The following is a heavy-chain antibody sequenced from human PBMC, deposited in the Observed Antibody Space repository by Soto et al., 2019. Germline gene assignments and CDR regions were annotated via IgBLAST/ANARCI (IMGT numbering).Heavy chain of an antibody. V-gene: IGHV3-23*01. CDR2: ISGSGGST. J-gene: IGHJ4*02. Sequence: GVPLRLSCAASGFTFSSYAMSWVRQAPGKGLEWVSAISGSGGSTYYADSVKGRFTISRDNSKNALYLQMNSLRAEDTAVYYCAKDPPGLTIFGVVWGQGTLVTVS. CDR3: AKDPPGLTIFGVV. D-gene: IGHD3-3*01. CDR1: GFTFSSYA.